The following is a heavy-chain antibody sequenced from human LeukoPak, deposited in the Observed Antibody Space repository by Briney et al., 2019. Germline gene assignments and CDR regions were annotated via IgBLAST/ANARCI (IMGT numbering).Heavy chain of an antibody. D-gene: IGHD1-14*01. CDR1: GFTFSDYY. CDR2: ISSSGTTI. V-gene: IGHV3-11*04. Sequence: PGGSLRLSCAASGFTFSDYYMTWIRQTPGKGLEWVAYISSSGTTIYYADSVKGRFTISRDNAKNSLYLQMNSQRAEDTAVYYCARDGPRDIEGGIGEYFQHWGQGTLVTVSS. J-gene: IGHJ1*01. CDR3: ARDGPRDIEGGIGEYFQH.